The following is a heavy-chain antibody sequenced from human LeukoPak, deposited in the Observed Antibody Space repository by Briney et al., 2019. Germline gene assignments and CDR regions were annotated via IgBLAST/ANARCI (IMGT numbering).Heavy chain of an antibody. Sequence: SGGSLRLSCAASGFTFDDYAMHWVRQAPGKGLEWVSGISWNSGSIGYADSVKGRFTISRDNAKNSLYLQMNSLRAEVTALYYCAKDYYGSGSYEGYFDYWGQGTLVTVSS. CDR3: AKDYYGSGSYEGYFDY. D-gene: IGHD3-10*01. CDR2: ISWNSGSI. J-gene: IGHJ4*02. CDR1: GFTFDDYA. V-gene: IGHV3-9*01.